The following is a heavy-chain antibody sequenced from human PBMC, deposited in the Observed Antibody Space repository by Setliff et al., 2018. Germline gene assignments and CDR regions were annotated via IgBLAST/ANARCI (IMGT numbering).Heavy chain of an antibody. V-gene: IGHV3-33*01. CDR3: AREGVGFRFYYAYMDV. CDR2: IWNDGSSK. D-gene: IGHD3-10*01. CDR1: GFTFSNYG. J-gene: IGHJ6*03. Sequence: PWGSLRLSCVASGFTFSNYGMHWVRQAPGKGLEWVALIWNDGSSKFYGDSVKGRFTISKDNSKNTLYLQMNSLRAEDTAVYYCAREGVGFRFYYAYMDVWGKGTTVTSP.